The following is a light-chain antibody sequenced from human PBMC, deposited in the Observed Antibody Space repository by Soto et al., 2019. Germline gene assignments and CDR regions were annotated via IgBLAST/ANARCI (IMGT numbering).Light chain of an antibody. J-gene: IGLJ2*01. CDR3: QVWDSSTDHVV. CDR1: NIGSKS. V-gene: IGLV3-21*04. CDR2: YDS. Sequence: SYELTQPPSVSVAPGKTARITCGGYNIGSKSVHWYQQKPGQAPVLVIYYDSDRPSGIPERFSGSNSGNTATLTISRVEAGDEADYYCQVWDSSTDHVVFGGGTKVTVL.